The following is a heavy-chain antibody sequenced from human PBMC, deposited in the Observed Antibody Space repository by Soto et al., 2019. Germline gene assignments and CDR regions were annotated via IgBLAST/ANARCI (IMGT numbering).Heavy chain of an antibody. CDR3: VRFSRSLSWFFDL. CDR1: GGYIINYY. J-gene: IGHJ2*01. Sequence: SETLSLTCTFSGGYIINYYWSWIRQPPGKGLEWIGFIYYSGSTYYNPSLESRVTFSLDTSKNQFSLKLFSVTVADTAVYYCVRFSRSLSWFFDLWGRGTLVTVSS. CDR2: IYYSGST. D-gene: IGHD3-10*01. V-gene: IGHV4-59*08.